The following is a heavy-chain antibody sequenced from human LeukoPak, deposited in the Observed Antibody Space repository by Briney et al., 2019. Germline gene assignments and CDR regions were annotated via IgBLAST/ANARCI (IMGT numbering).Heavy chain of an antibody. J-gene: IGHJ2*01. Sequence: GGSLRLSCAASGFTFSSYVMSWIRQAPGKGLEWVSYINHNAETIYYADSVKGRFTISRDNSKNTLYLQMNSLRAEDTAVYYCAKGSYYYDSSGYYVPLVGWYFDLWGRGTLVTVSS. CDR2: INHNAETI. CDR3: AKGSYYYDSSGYYVPLVGWYFDL. V-gene: IGHV3-23*01. CDR1: GFTFSSYV. D-gene: IGHD3-22*01.